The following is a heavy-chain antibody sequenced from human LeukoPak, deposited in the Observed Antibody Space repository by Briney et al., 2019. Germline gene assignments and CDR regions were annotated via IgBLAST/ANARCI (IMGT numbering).Heavy chain of an antibody. CDR1: GGSISSYY. Sequence: SVTLSLTCTVSGGSISSYYWSWIRQAPGKGLEWIGYIYYSGSTNYNPSLKSRVTISVDTSKNQFSLKLSSVTAADTAVYYCARDGGRGYSYGSDTFHIWGQGSMVTVSS. D-gene: IGHD5-18*01. CDR3: ARDGGRGYSYGSDTFHI. J-gene: IGHJ3*02. CDR2: IYYSGST. V-gene: IGHV4-59*01.